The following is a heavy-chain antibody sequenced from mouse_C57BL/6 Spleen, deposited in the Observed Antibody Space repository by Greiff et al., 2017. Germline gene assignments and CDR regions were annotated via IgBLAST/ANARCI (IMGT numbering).Heavy chain of an antibody. CDR3: ARHEGFDY. CDR2: INPSSGYT. V-gene: IGHV1-4*01. J-gene: IGHJ2*01. Sequence: LQESGAELARPGASVKMSCKASGYTFTSYTMHWVQQRPGQGLEWIGYINPSSGYTKYNQKFKDKATLTADKSSSTAYMQLSSLTSEDSAVYYCARHEGFDYWGQGTTLTVSS. CDR1: GYTFTSYT.